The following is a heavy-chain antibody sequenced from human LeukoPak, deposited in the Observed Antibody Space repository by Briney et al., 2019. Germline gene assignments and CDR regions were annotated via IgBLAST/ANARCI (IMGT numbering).Heavy chain of an antibody. Sequence: GESLRLSCAASGFTFSTYWMHWVRQAPGKGLVWVSRIHNDGSSISYADSVNGRFTISRDNAKNTLFLQMNSLRVEDTAVYYCARAQWLANDVFDIWGQGTMVTVSS. CDR2: IHNDGSSI. J-gene: IGHJ3*02. D-gene: IGHD6-19*01. V-gene: IGHV3-74*01. CDR1: GFTFSTYW. CDR3: ARAQWLANDVFDI.